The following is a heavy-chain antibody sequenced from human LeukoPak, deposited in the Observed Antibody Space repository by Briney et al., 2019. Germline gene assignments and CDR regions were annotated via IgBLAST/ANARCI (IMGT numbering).Heavy chain of an antibody. CDR1: GGSISSGDYY. CDR3: ARGGGGLPWFGELFPFLDY. J-gene: IGHJ4*02. CDR2: IYYSGST. Sequence: SETLSLTCTVSGGSISSGDYYWSWIRQPPGKGLEWIGYIYYSGSTYYNPSLKSRVTISVDTSKNQFPLKLSSVTAADTAVYYCARGGGGLPWFGELFPFLDYWGQGTLVTVSS. V-gene: IGHV4-30-4*08. D-gene: IGHD3-10*01.